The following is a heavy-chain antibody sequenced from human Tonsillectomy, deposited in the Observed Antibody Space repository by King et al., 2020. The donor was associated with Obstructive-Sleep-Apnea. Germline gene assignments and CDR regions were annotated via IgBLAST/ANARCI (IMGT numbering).Heavy chain of an antibody. Sequence: VQSGGSLRLSCAASGFTFSGSSMNWVRQAPGKGLEWVSYISSGSSTIYYADSVKGRFTISRDNAKNSLYLQMNSLRAEDTAVYYCAVEYYYAMDVWGQGTPVTVSS. J-gene: IGHJ6*02. V-gene: IGHV3-48*04. CDR2: ISSGSSTI. CDR1: GFTFSGSS. CDR3: AVEYYYAMDV.